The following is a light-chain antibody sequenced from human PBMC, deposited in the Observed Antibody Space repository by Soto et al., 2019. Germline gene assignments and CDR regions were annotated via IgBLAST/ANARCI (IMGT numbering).Light chain of an antibody. Sequence: EIVLTQSPGTLSLSPGERATLSCRASQSVSSSFIAWYQQKPGQAPRLLIYGASNRATGIPDRFSGSGSGTDFPLTISRLEPEDFVVYYCQQYGNSPSWTFGQGTKVEVK. J-gene: IGKJ1*01. CDR3: QQYGNSPSWT. V-gene: IGKV3-20*01. CDR2: GAS. CDR1: QSVSSSF.